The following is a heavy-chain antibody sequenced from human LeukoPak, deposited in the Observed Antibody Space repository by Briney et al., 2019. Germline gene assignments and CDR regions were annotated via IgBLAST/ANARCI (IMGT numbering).Heavy chain of an antibody. V-gene: IGHV1-2*02. CDR3: ARTKAYAAMAHFDY. D-gene: IGHD5-18*01. Sequence: ASVKASCKASGDTFTGFYMDWVPQGPGQGLGWRGGIYPNSGGPNYARTCKGRVTMTRDTSISTAYMELSRLRSADTAVYYCARTKAYAAMAHFDYWGQGTLVTVSS. J-gene: IGHJ4*02. CDR2: IYPNSGGP. CDR1: GDTFTGFY.